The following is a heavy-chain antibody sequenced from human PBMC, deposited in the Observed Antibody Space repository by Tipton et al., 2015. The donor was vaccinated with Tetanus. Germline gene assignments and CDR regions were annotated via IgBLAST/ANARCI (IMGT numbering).Heavy chain of an antibody. Sequence: GSLRLSCAASGFTFSSYSMTWVRQSPGKGLEWVSAISASGDSTYYADFVKGRFIISRDTSKNTLYLQMNSLRAEDTAVYYCARSASPFDYWGQGPLVTVSS. CDR1: GFTFSSYS. V-gene: IGHV3-23*01. CDR2: ISASGDST. J-gene: IGHJ4*02. CDR3: ARSASPFDY.